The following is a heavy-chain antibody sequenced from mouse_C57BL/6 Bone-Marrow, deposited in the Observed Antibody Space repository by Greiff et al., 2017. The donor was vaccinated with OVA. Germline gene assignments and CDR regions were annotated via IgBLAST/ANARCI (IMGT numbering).Heavy chain of an antibody. CDR3: AKSLWFAY. CDR1: GFTFSDYG. J-gene: IGHJ3*01. Sequence: EVKVVESGGGLVKPGGSLKLSCAASGFTFSDYGMHWVRQAPEKGLEWVAYISSGSSTIYYAATVKGRFTISRDNAKNTLFMQMTSLRSEDTAMYYSAKSLWFAYWGQGTLVTVSA. V-gene: IGHV5-17*01. CDR2: ISSGSSTI.